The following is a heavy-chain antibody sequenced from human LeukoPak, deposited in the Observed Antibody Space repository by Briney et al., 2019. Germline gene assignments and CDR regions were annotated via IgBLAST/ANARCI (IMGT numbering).Heavy chain of an antibody. CDR2: INWNGDST. J-gene: IGHJ6*03. Sequence: PGGSLRLSCAASGFTVSSNYMSWVRQAPGKGLQWVSAINWNGDSTSYADSVKGRFTISRDNAKNSLYLQMNSLRAEDTALYYCAREKVTTDNYYYMDVWGKGTTVTVSS. D-gene: IGHD4-11*01. CDR3: AREKVTTDNYYYMDV. CDR1: GFTVSSNY. V-gene: IGHV3-20*04.